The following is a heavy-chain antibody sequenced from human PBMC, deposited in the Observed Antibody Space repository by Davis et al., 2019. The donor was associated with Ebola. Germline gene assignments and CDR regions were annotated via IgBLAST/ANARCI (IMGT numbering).Heavy chain of an antibody. J-gene: IGHJ4*02. D-gene: IGHD1-26*01. V-gene: IGHV1-18*01. CDR3: ARWRPYSGSYFFDY. Sequence: ASVKVSCKASGYTFTSYGISWVRQAPGQGLEWMGWISAYNGNTNYAQKLQGRVTMTTDTSTSTAYMELRSLRSDDTAVYYCARWRPYSGSYFFDYWGQGTLVTVSS. CDR2: ISAYNGNT. CDR1: GYTFTSYG.